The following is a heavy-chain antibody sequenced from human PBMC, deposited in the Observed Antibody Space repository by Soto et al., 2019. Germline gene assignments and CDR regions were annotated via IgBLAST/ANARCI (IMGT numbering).Heavy chain of an antibody. V-gene: IGHV4-59*08. D-gene: IGHD5-12*01. J-gene: IGHJ6*02. CDR1: GGSISSYY. Sequence: PSETLSLTCTVSGGSISSYYWSWIRQPPGKGLEWIGYIYYSGSTNYNPSLKSRVTISADTSKNQFSLKLSSVTAADTAVYYCAGRPATYSGYESGMDVWGQGTTVTVSS. CDR3: AGRPATYSGYESGMDV. CDR2: IYYSGST.